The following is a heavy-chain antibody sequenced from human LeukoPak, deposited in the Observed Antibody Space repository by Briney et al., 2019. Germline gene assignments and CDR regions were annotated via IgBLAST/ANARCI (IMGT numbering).Heavy chain of an antibody. J-gene: IGHJ6*02. CDR1: GYTFINYG. Sequence: GASVKVSCKAFGYTFINYGITRVRQAPGQGLEWMGWIGAYNGDTNYAQDLQGRVTMTTDTSTSTAYMELGSLTSDDTAVYYCARDHFPLYYYGMDVWGQGTTVTVSS. V-gene: IGHV1-18*01. CDR2: IGAYNGDT. CDR3: ARDHFPLYYYGMDV.